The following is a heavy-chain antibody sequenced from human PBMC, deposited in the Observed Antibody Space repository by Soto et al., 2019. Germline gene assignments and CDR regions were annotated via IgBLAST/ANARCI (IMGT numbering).Heavy chain of an antibody. CDR2: IRSKAYGGTT. Sequence: GGSLRLSCTASGFTFGDYAMSWFRQAPGKGLEWVGFIRSKAYGGTTEYAASVKGRFTISRDDSKSIAYLQMNSLKTEDTAVYYCTRDPYYDFWSGDYYYGMDVWGQGTTVTVSS. CDR3: TRDPYYDFWSGDYYYGMDV. CDR1: GFTFGDYA. J-gene: IGHJ6*02. V-gene: IGHV3-49*03. D-gene: IGHD3-3*01.